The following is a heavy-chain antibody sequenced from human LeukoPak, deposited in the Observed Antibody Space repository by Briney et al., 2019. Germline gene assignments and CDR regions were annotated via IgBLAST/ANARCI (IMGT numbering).Heavy chain of an antibody. D-gene: IGHD3-10*01. J-gene: IGHJ4*02. CDR2: IIPIFGTA. CDR3: ASVGSGSYPFDY. Sequence: ASVKVSCKASGGTFSSYAISWVRQAPGQGLEWMGGIIPIFGTANYAQKFQGRITITADVSTSTAYMELSSLRSEDTAVYYRASVGSGSYPFDYWGQGTLVTVSS. V-gene: IGHV1-69*13. CDR1: GGTFSSYA.